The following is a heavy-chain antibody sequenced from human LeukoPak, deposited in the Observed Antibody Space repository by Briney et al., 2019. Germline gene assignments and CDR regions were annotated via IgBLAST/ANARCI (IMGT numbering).Heavy chain of an antibody. V-gene: IGHV4-59*11. CDR1: GSTICRHC. D-gene: IGHD6-13*01. CDR2: THFSGSS. Sequence: SETLSLTCIVSGSTICRHCWNWLRQPPGKGLQWIGYTHFSGSSNYNTCLKSRATTSLDQAKNQLYKPLISVTAAATAVDFCAGANAAGSYDLGGQGTLVTVS. CDR3: AGANAAGSYDL. J-gene: IGHJ4*02.